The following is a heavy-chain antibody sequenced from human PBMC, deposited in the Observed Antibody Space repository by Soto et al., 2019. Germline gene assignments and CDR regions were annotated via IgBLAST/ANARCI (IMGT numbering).Heavy chain of an antibody. D-gene: IGHD2-15*01. Sequence: DVQLLESGGGLVQPEGSLRLSCAASGFTFSSYAMGWVRQGPGKGLEWVAVVSIGGSTHYAASVRGRFTISRDNSKNTLSLQMNSLDAADTDVYFCAKRRGAGGHFDYWGQGALVTVSS. CDR3: AKRRGAGGHFDY. V-gene: IGHV3-23*01. J-gene: IGHJ4*02. CDR1: GFTFSSYA. CDR2: VSIGGST.